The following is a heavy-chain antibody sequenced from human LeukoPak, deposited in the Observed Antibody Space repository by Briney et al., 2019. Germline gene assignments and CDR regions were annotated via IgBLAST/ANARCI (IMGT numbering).Heavy chain of an antibody. D-gene: IGHD3-3*01. CDR1: GGSISSGGYY. Sequence: SQTLSLTCTVSGGSISSGGYYWSWIRQHPGKGLEWIGYIYYSGSTYYNPSLKSRVTISVDTSKNQFSLKLSSVTAAGTAVYYCATILPTFGVVRGFDPWGQGTLVTVSS. CDR3: ATILPTFGVVRGFDP. CDR2: IYYSGST. V-gene: IGHV4-31*03. J-gene: IGHJ5*02.